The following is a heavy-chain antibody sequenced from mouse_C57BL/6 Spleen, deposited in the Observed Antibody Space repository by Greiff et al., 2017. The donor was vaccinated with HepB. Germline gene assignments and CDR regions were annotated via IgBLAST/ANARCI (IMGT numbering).Heavy chain of an antibody. Sequence: QVQLQQSGAELVMPGASVKLSCKASGYTFTSYWMHWVKQRPGQGLEWIGEIDPSDSYTNYNQKFKGKSTLTVDKSSSTAYMQLSSLTSEDSAVYYCARGGTTVVFPFDYWGQGTTLTVSS. D-gene: IGHD1-1*01. CDR3: ARGGTTVVFPFDY. V-gene: IGHV1-69*01. J-gene: IGHJ2*01. CDR1: GYTFTSYW. CDR2: IDPSDSYT.